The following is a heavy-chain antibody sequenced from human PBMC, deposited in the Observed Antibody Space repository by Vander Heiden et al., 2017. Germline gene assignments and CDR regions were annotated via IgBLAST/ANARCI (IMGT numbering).Heavy chain of an antibody. CDR3: AKDLHCSSPSCSTLENDYGMDI. CDR1: GYTFTRYD. D-gene: IGHD2-2*02. V-gene: IGHV1-8*01. CDR2: VNPISGGT. J-gene: IGHJ6*02. Sequence: QVQLVQSGAEVKKPGASVKVSCRASGYTFTRYDINWVRQATGQGREWMGRVNPISGGTDYAQQFKGRVTMTRNTSINTVYMELSSLRSEDTAVYFCAKDLHCSSPSCSTLENDYGMDIWGQGTTVTVSS.